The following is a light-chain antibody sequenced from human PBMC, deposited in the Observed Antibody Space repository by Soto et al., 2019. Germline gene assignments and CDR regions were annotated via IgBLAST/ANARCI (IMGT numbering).Light chain of an antibody. CDR3: ASYAGSTTFV. V-gene: IGLV2-23*03. CDR1: SSDVVTYNL. CDR2: EGT. Sequence: QSALTQPASVSGSPGQSITISCTGTSSDVVTYNLVSWYQKHPDKAPKLIIYEGTKRASGVSDRFSGSKSGKTASLTISGLQAEDEADYYCASYAGSTTFVFGTGTKVTVL. J-gene: IGLJ1*01.